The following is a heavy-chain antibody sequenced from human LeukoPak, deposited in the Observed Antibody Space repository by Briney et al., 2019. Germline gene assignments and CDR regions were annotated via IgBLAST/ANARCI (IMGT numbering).Heavy chain of an antibody. CDR2: ISNDGSNK. CDR3: AKVLGGGGFHSSGWPYYYYGMDV. D-gene: IGHD6-19*01. Sequence: PGGSLRLSCAASGFTFSSYGMHWVRQAPGKGLEWLAVISNDGSNKYYADSVKGRFTISRDNSKNTLYLQMNSLRAEDTAVYYCAKVLGGGGFHSSGWPYYYYGMDVWGQGTTVTVSS. CDR1: GFTFSSYG. V-gene: IGHV3-30*18. J-gene: IGHJ6*02.